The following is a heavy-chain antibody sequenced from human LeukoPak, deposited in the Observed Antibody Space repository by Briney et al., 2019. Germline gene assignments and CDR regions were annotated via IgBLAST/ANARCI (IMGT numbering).Heavy chain of an antibody. D-gene: IGHD3-9*01. Sequence: PGGSLRLSCAASGFTFSSYAMSWVRQAPGKGLEWVSGISGSGGNTYYADSVKGRFTISRDDGKNTLYLHMNSLRDDDTAVYYCATDQRYAFDYWGQGILVTVSS. CDR2: ISGSGGNT. V-gene: IGHV3-23*01. J-gene: IGHJ4*02. CDR3: ATDQRYAFDY. CDR1: GFTFSSYA.